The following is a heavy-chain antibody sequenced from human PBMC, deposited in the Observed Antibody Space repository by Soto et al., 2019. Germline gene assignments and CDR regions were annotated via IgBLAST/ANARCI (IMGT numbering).Heavy chain of an antibody. D-gene: IGHD6-6*01. CDR2: ISGSGETP. Sequence: GGSLRLSCAASGFTFSNYPMSWVRQAPGKGLEWVSGISGSGETPYYADSVKGRFTISRDNAKNSLYLQMNSLRAEDTAVYYCARQPSSSFYYYYYGMDVWGQGTTVTRLL. V-gene: IGHV3-23*01. CDR1: GFTFSNYP. J-gene: IGHJ6*02. CDR3: ARQPSSSFYYYYYGMDV.